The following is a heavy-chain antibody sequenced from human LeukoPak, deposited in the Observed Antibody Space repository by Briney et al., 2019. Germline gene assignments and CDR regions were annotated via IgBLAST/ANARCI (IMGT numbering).Heavy chain of an antibody. CDR2: ITGSGANT. CDR1: GFIFSEYA. CDR3: AKRGYCSVASCSQTPYYFDH. V-gene: IGHV3-23*01. Sequence: GGSLRLSCVASGFIFSEYAMNWVRQAPGKGLEWVSVITGSGANTDYADSVKGRITISRDNSKNTLYLQMNSLRAEDTAVYYCAKRGYCSVASCSQTPYYFDHWGQGTLVTVSS. D-gene: IGHD2-15*01. J-gene: IGHJ4*02.